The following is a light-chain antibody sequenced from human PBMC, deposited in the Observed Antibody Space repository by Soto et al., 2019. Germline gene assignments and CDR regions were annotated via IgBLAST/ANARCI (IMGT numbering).Light chain of an antibody. J-gene: IGLJ3*02. CDR3: QVWDSSSDWV. CDR1: NIGGKN. CDR2: DDS. Sequence: SYELTQAPSVSVAPGQTARITCGGTNIGGKNVHWYQHKPGQAPVLVVYDDSDRPSGISERFSGSNSGNTATLTISRVEAGDEADYHCQVWDSSSDWVFGGGTKLTVL. V-gene: IGLV3-21*02.